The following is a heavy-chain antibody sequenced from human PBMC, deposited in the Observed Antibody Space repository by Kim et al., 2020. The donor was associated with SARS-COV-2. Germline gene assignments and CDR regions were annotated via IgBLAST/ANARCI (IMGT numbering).Heavy chain of an antibody. J-gene: IGHJ3*02. V-gene: IGHV4-30-2*04. CDR3: ARLPAYYYDSSGYVENAFDI. Sequence: RVTISVDTSKNQFSLKLSSVTAADTAVYYCARLPAYYYDSSGYVENAFDIWGQGTMVTVSS. D-gene: IGHD3-22*01.